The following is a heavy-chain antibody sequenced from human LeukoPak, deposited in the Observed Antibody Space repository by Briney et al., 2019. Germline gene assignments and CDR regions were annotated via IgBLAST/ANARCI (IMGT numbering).Heavy chain of an antibody. CDR1: EFMFRNYA. CDR3: GKDRSFWNGADPDF. CDR2: ISGSGDTT. V-gene: IGHV3-23*01. Sequence: PGGSLRLSCGASEFMFRNYAMTWVRQGPGKGLEWVAGISGSGDTTNYEESVRGRFTISRDNAQNILYLEMNSLRGDDTAVYYCGKDRSFWNGADPDFWGQGTLVTVSS. J-gene: IGHJ4*02. D-gene: IGHD3-3*01.